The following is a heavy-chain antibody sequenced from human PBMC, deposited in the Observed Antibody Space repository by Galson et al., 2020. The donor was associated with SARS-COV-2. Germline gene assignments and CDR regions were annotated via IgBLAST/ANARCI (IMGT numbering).Heavy chain of an antibody. CDR3: ARPRGGGYCSAFDM. Sequence: QLGESLKISCAASGFTFSSYSMHLVRQAPGKGLEWVAFISYDGSNKYYADSAKVRFTISRDISKNTLYLQMNSLRAEDTAVYYCARPRGGGYCSAFDMWGKGTMVTVSS. D-gene: IGHD1-26*01. CDR2: ISYDGSNK. CDR1: GFTFSSYS. V-gene: IGHV3-30*04. J-gene: IGHJ3*02.